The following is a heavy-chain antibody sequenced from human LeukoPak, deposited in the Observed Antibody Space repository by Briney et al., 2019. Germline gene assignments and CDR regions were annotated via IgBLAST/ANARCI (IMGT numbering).Heavy chain of an antibody. D-gene: IGHD3-10*01. CDR2: INHSGST. CDR3: ARGGKYYYGSGILQGWFDP. CDR1: GGSFSGYY. J-gene: IGHJ5*02. Sequence: SETLSLTCAVYGGSFSGYYWSWIRQPPGKGLEWIGEINHSGSTNYNPSLKSRVTISVDTSKNQFSLKLSSVTAADTAVYYCARGGKYYYGSGILQGWFDPWGQGTLSPSPQ. V-gene: IGHV4-34*01.